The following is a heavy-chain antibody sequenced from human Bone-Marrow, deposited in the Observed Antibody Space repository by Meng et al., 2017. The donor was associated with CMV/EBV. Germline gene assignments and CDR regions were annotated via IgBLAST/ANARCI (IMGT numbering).Heavy chain of an antibody. D-gene: IGHD5-12*01. V-gene: IGHV1-69*10. CDR3: ASSRRGYSGYDTYYYGMDV. CDR2: IIPILGIA. J-gene: IGHJ6*02. CDR1: GGTFSSYA. Sequence: SVKVSCKASGGTFSSYAISWVRQAPGQGLEWMGGIIPILGIANYAQKFQGRVTITADKSTSTAYMELSSLRSEDTAVYYCASSRRGYSGYDTYYYGMDVWVQGTTVTVSS.